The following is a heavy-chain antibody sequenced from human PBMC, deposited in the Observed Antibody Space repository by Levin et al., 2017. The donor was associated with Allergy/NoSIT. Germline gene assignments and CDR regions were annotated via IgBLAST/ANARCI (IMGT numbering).Heavy chain of an antibody. Sequence: GESLKISCAASGFTFSDYYMSWIRQAPGKGLEWVSYISSSSSYTNYADSVKGRFTISRDNAKNSLYLQMNSLRAEDTAVYYCARDGGSSSYYYFDYWGQGTLVTVSS. CDR1: GFTFSDYY. V-gene: IGHV3-11*05. CDR2: ISSSSSYT. CDR3: ARDGGSSSYYYFDY. J-gene: IGHJ4*02. D-gene: IGHD6-13*01.